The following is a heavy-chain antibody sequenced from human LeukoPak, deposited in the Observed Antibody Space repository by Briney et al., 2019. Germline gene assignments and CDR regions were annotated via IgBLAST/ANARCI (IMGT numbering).Heavy chain of an antibody. CDR1: GFTFSSYV. CDR3: ARGASYDFWSGTGC. Sequence: GGSLRLSCAASGFTFSSYVMHWVRQAPGKGLEWVAVISYDGSNKYYADSVKGRFTISRDNSKNTLYVQMNSLRAEDTAVYYCARGASYDFWSGTGCWGQGTLVTVSS. V-gene: IGHV3-30-3*01. J-gene: IGHJ4*02. D-gene: IGHD3-3*01. CDR2: ISYDGSNK.